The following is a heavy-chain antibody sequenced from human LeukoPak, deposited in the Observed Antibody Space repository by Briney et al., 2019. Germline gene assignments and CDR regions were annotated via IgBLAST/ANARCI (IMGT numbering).Heavy chain of an antibody. Sequence: PSETLSLTCTVSGGSISNYYWTWIRQSPGTGLEWIGYIYHSGSTNYNPSLKSRVTISVDTSKNQFSLKLNSVTAADTAMYYCARGNPCRGYPYYYGMDVWGHGTTVTVSS. J-gene: IGHJ6*02. CDR3: ARGNPCRGYPYYYGMDV. D-gene: IGHD1-14*01. CDR2: IYHSGST. CDR1: GGSISNYY. V-gene: IGHV4-59*01.